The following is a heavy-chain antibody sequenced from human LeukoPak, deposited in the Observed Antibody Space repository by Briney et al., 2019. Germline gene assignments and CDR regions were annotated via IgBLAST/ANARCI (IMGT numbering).Heavy chain of an antibody. J-gene: IGHJ4*02. CDR2: INHSGST. D-gene: IGHD6-13*01. CDR3: ASTNSYSSSWYDY. CDR1: GGSFSGYY. V-gene: IGHV4-34*01. Sequence: SETLSLTCAVYGGSFSGYYWSWIRQPPGKGLEWIGEINHSGSTNYNPSLKSRVTISVDTPKNQFSLKLSAVTAADTAVYYCASTNSYSSSWYDYWGQGTLITVSS.